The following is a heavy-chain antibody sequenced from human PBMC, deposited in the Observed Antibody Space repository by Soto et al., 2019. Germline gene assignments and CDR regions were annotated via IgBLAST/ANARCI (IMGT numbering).Heavy chain of an antibody. V-gene: IGHV4-34*01. CDR1: GGSFSGYY. CDR2: INHSGST. J-gene: IGHJ2*01. Sequence: QVQLQQWGAGLLKPSETLSLTCAVYGGSFSGYYWSWIRQPPGKGLEWIGEINHSGSTNYNPSLKSQLTISVDTSKNQFSLKLSSVTAADTAVYYCGRSPDDYGGNEAPYWYFDLWGRGTLVTVSS. CDR3: GRSPDDYGGNEAPYWYFDL. D-gene: IGHD4-17*01.